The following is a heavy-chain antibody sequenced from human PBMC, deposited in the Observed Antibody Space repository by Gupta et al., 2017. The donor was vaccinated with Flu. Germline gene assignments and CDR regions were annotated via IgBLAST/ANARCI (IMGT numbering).Heavy chain of an antibody. V-gene: IGHV3-21*01. D-gene: IGHD3-22*01. CDR2: ISSSSSYI. CDR1: GFTFSSYS. CDR3: ARDHYYDSSAVIPTNAFDI. J-gene: IGHJ3*02. Sequence: EVQLVESGGGLVKPGGSLRLSCAASGFTFSSYSMNWVRQAPGKGLEWVSSISSSSSYIYYADSVKGRFTISRDNAKNSLYLQMNSLRAEDTAVYYCARDHYYDSSAVIPTNAFDIWGQGTMVTVSS.